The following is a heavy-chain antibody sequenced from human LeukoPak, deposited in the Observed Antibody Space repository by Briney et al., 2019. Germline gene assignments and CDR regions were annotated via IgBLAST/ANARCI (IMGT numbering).Heavy chain of an antibody. CDR1: GFTFSSYS. CDR3: ARDSAPYSSSWYPRWFDP. D-gene: IGHD6-13*01. Sequence: GGSLRLSRAASGFTFSSYSMNWVRQAPGKGLEWVSSISSSSSYIYYADSVKGRFTISRDNAKNSLYLQMNSLRAEDTAVYYCARDSAPYSSSWYPRWFDPWGQGTLVTVSS. J-gene: IGHJ5*02. CDR2: ISSSSSYI. V-gene: IGHV3-21*01.